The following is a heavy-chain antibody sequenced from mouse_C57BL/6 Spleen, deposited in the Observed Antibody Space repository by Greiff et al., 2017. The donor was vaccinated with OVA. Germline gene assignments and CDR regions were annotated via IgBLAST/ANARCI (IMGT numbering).Heavy chain of an antibody. CDR1: GFTFSSYT. J-gene: IGHJ4*01. D-gene: IGHD2-3*01. CDR3: ARHRGIYDGYYRNYAMDY. CDR2: ISGGGGNT. Sequence: EVQLVESGGGLVKPGGSLKLSCAASGFTFSSYTMSWVRQTPEKRLEWVATISGGGGNTYYPDSVKGRFTISRDNAKNTLYLQMSSLRSEDTALYYWARHRGIYDGYYRNYAMDYWGQGTSVTVSS. V-gene: IGHV5-9*01.